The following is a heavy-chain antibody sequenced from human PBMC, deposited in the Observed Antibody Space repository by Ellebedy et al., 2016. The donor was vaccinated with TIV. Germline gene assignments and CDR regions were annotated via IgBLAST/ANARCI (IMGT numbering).Heavy chain of an antibody. V-gene: IGHV1-2*02. CDR3: AHSGYDYYYFDY. Sequence: AASVKVSCKASGYTFTGYYMHWVRQAPGQGLEWMGWINPNSGGTNYAQKFQGRVTMTRDTSISTAYMELNRLRSDDTAVYYCAHSGYDYYYFDYWGQGTLVTVSS. CDR2: INPNSGGT. CDR1: GYTFTGYY. J-gene: IGHJ4*02. D-gene: IGHD5-12*01.